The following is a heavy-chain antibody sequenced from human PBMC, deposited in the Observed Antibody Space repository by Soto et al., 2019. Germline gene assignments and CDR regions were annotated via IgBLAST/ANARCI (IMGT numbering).Heavy chain of an antibody. J-gene: IGHJ3*02. D-gene: IGHD2-2*01. CDR3: ARGGYCSTTNCAAFDI. CDR2: ISSGGNTM. V-gene: IGHV3-48*01. CDR1: GFTFSHYS. Sequence: EVQLVESGGGLVQPGGSLRLSRAASGFTFSHYSVNWVRQAPGKGLEWVSYISSGGNTMYYADSVKGRFTISRDNGKNSLYLQMNSLRAEDTAVYYCARGGYCSTTNCAAFDIWGQGTMVIVSS.